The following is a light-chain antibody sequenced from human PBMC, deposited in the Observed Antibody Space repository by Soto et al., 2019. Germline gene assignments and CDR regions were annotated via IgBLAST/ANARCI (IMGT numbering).Light chain of an antibody. CDR1: SSDVGSYNL. V-gene: IGLV2-23*01. J-gene: IGLJ2*01. CDR2: EGS. CDR3: CSYAGSSTHVV. Sequence: QSALTQPASVSGSPGQSITISCTGTSSDVGSYNLVSWYQQHPGKAPKLMIYEGSKRPSGVSNRFSGSKSGSTASLTISGLQAEDDADYYCCSYAGSSTHVVFGGGTKLTVL.